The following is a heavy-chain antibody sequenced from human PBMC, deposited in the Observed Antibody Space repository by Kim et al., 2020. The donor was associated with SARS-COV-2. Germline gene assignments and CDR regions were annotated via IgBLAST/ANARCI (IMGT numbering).Heavy chain of an antibody. CDR1: GYIFTNYY. Sequence: ASVKVSCRASGYIFTNYYVHWVRQAPGQGLEWMGVINPSGGGKSNAQKLQGRVSMTRDTSTSTVYMDLSSLRFDDTAVYYCARDGPDYNGIAFWGEGTAV. V-gene: IGHV1-46*04. J-gene: IGHJ6*02. D-gene: IGHD3-10*01. CDR3: ARDGPDYNGIAF. CDR2: INPSGGGK.